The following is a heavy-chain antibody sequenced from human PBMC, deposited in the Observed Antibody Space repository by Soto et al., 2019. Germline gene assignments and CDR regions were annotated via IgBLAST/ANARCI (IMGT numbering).Heavy chain of an antibody. V-gene: IGHV3-11*01. CDR1: GFTFSDYY. J-gene: IGHJ6*03. D-gene: IGHD3-10*01. CDR3: ARAFWGSGSYYKDYYYYMDV. CDR2: ISSSGSTI. Sequence: GGSLRLSCAASGFTFSDYYMSWIRQAPGKGLEWVSYISSSGSTIYYADSVKGRFTISRDNAKNSLYLQMNSLRAEDTAVYYCARAFWGSGSYYKDYYYYMDVWGKGTTVTVSS.